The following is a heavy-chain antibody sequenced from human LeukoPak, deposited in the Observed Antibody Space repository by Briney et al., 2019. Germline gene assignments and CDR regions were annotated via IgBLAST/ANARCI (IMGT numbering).Heavy chain of an antibody. CDR2: ISNSGGIT. Sequence: GGSLRLSCAASGFTFSSYAMCWVRQPPGKGLEWVSAISNSGGITWYADSVKGQFTISRDNSENTLYLQMNSLRADDTAVYYCARRWFGYFDYWGQGTLVTISS. CDR1: GFTFSSYA. J-gene: IGHJ4*02. CDR3: ARRWFGYFDY. V-gene: IGHV3-23*01. D-gene: IGHD3-10*01.